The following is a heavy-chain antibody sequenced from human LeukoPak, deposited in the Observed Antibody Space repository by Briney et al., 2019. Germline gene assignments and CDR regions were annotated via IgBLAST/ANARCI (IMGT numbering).Heavy chain of an antibody. CDR3: AKTRRRRLGELSSTPPLDY. D-gene: IGHD3-16*02. CDR2: ISGSAHKI. Sequence: GGSLRLSCVASGITFSNYAVSWVRQAPEKGLDWVSVISGSAHKIRYADSVKGRFTISRDNSENIVYLQMNSLRAEDTAVYYCAKTRRRRLGELSSTPPLDYWGQGTLVTVSS. CDR1: GITFSNYA. J-gene: IGHJ4*02. V-gene: IGHV3-23*01.